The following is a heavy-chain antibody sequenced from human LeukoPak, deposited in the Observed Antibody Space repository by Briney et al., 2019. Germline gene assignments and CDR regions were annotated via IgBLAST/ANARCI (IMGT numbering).Heavy chain of an antibody. CDR2: ISYDGSNK. D-gene: IGHD3-22*01. CDR1: GFTFSSYV. Sequence: GGSLRLSCAASGFTFSSYVMPWVRQAPGKGLEWVAVISYDGSNKYYADSVKGRFTISRDNSKNTLYLQMNSLRAEDTAVYYCAKGRVDSSGYYYGAFDIWGQGTMVTVSS. J-gene: IGHJ3*02. V-gene: IGHV3-30*18. CDR3: AKGRVDSSGYYYGAFDI.